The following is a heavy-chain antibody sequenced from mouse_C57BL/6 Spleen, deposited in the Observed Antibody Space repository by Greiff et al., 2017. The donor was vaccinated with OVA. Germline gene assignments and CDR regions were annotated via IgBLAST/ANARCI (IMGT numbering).Heavy chain of an antibody. CDR1: GYTFTSYT. J-gene: IGHJ4*01. D-gene: IGHD1-1*02. CDR3: ASGGWAMDY. V-gene: IGHV1-4*01. Sequence: VQLVESGAELARPGASVKMSCKASGYTFTSYTMHWVKQRPGQGLEWIGYINPSSGYTKYNQKFKDKATLTADKSSSTAYMQLSSLTSEDSAVYYCASGGWAMDYWGQGTSVTVSS. CDR2: INPSSGYT.